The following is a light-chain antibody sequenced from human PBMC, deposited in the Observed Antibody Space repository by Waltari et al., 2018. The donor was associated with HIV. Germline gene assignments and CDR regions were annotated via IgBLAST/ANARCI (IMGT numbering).Light chain of an antibody. CDR3: QSADNSETNPVV. J-gene: IGLJ2*01. CDR2: KDT. Sequence: SSELTQPPSVSVSPGQTARITCSGDALPNQFTYWYQQKSGKAPVLIIYKDTERPSGVPGRFSASTSGTIVTLTIGEVQAEDEADYYCQSADNSETNPVVFGGGTKLTVL. CDR1: ALPNQF. V-gene: IGLV3-25*03.